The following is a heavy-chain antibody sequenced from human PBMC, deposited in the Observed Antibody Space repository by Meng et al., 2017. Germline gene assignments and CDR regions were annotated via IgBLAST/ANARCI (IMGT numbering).Heavy chain of an antibody. Sequence: GESLKISCAASGFTFSSYSMNWVRQAPGKGLEWVSAISGSGGSTYYADSVKGRFTISRDNSKNTLYLQMNSLRAEDTAVYYCAKMSSSWSLYWGQGTLVTVSS. CDR1: GFTFSSYS. J-gene: IGHJ4*02. CDR3: AKMSSSWSLY. D-gene: IGHD6-13*01. CDR2: ISGSGGST. V-gene: IGHV3-23*01.